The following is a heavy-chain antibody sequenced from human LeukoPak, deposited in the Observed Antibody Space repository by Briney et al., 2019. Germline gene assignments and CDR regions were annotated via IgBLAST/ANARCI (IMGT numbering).Heavy chain of an antibody. CDR3: ARVPTPYCSSTTCYASGMDV. V-gene: IGHV3-48*01. CDR1: GFTFSSYS. Sequence: PGGSLRLSCAASGFTFSSYSMNWVRQAPGKGLEWVSYISSSSSTIYYADSVKGRFTISRDNAKNSLYLQMNSLRAEDTAVYYCARVPTPYCSSTTCYASGMDVWGQGTTVTVSS. J-gene: IGHJ6*02. CDR2: ISSSSSTI. D-gene: IGHD2-2*01.